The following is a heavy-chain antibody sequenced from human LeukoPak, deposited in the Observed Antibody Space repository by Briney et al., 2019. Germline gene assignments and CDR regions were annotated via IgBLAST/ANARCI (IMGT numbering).Heavy chain of an antibody. D-gene: IGHD1-26*01. V-gene: IGHV3-23*01. CDR2: ISSSGSGGNT. J-gene: IGHJ4*02. CDR1: GVTLGTYA. Sequence: GGSLRLSCAASGVTLGTYAMSWARQAPGKGLEWVSGISSSGSGGNTYYADSVKGRFTISRDNSKNTLYLQMNSLRAEDTAVYYCARDKTGWELASEYYFDYWGQGTLVTVSS. CDR3: ARDKTGWELASEYYFDY.